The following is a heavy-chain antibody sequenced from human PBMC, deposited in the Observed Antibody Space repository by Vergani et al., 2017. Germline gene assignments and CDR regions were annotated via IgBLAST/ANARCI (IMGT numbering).Heavy chain of an antibody. CDR3: ARVASSYQVDY. J-gene: IGHJ4*02. Sequence: QVQLQESGPGLVKPSETLSLTCIVSGGSISSYSWNWIRQPPGKGLEWIGDIYYSGSTNYNPSLKSRVTISVDTSKNRFSLKLSSVTAADTAVYFCARVASSYQVDYWGQGTLVTVSS. D-gene: IGHD1-26*01. CDR1: GGSISSYS. CDR2: IYYSGST. V-gene: IGHV4-59*01.